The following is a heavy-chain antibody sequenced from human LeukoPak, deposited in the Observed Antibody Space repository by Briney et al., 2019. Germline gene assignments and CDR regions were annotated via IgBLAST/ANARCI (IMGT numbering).Heavy chain of an antibody. J-gene: IGHJ4*02. D-gene: IGHD3-10*01. V-gene: IGHV3-13*05. CDR2: IGTAGDP. CDR3: ARGPRNYYGSGSYYNQYYFDY. CDR1: GFTFSSYD. Sequence: GGSLRLSCAASGFTFSSYDMHWVRQATGKGLEWVSAIGTAGDPYYPGSVKGRFTISRENAKNSLYLQMNSLRAGDTAVYYCARGPRNYYGSGSYYNQYYFDYWGQGTLVTVSS.